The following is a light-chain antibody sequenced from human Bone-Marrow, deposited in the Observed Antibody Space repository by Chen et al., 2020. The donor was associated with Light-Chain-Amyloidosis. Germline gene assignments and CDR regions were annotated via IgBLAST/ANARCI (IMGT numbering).Light chain of an antibody. CDR1: QSVFSY. CDR3: QQTYSTPT. Sequence: DIQLTQSPSSLSASVGDRVTITCRPSQSVFSYLNWYHQKPGRAPKLLIYITSTLQTGVPSRFSGSGSGTDFTLTISSLQPEDFATYYCQQTYSTPTFGQGTKVEIK. V-gene: IGKV1-39*01. CDR2: ITS. J-gene: IGKJ1*01.